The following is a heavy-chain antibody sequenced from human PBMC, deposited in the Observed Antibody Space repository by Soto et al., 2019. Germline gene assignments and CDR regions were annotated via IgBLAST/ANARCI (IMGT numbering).Heavy chain of an antibody. CDR1: GGTFGSYA. CDR3: ARSQGSSTSLEIYYYYYYGMDV. CDR2: IIPIPGTA. V-gene: IGHV1-69*01. J-gene: IGHJ6*02. D-gene: IGHD2-2*01. Sequence: QVQLVQSGAEVKKPGSSMKVSCKASGGTFGSYAISWVRQAPGQGLEWMGGIIPIPGTANYAQKFQGRVTIAADESTNTAYMELSSLRSEDTAVYYCARSQGSSTSLEIYYYYYYGMDVWGQGTTVTVSS.